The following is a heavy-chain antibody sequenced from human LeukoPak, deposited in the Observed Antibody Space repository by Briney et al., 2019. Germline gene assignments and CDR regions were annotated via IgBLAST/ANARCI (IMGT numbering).Heavy chain of an antibody. V-gene: IGHV3-48*03. D-gene: IGHD3-22*01. CDR3: ARGRRGDGRGYYDY. J-gene: IGHJ4*02. Sequence: GGSLRLPCAASGFTFSSHEMNWVRQAPGKGLEWASYISSSGSIIDYADSVKGRFTISRDNAKNSLYLQMNSLRAEDTAVYYCARGRRGDGRGYYDYWGQGSLVTVSS. CDR1: GFTFSSHE. CDR2: ISSSGSII.